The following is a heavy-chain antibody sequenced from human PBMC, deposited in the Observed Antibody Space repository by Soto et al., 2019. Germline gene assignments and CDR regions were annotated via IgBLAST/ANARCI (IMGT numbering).Heavy chain of an antibody. D-gene: IGHD3-16*01. CDR1: GFTFSSYG. CDR3: AKSRGTYESYYYGMDV. CDR2: ISYDGNNQ. Sequence: GGSLRLSCAASGFTFSSYGMHWVRQSPGKGLEWVAVISYDGNNQYYGDSVKGRFSISRDNSKNTLYVLMNNLRGDDTAVYYCAKSRGTYESYYYGMDVWGQGTTVTVYS. J-gene: IGHJ6*02. V-gene: IGHV3-30*18.